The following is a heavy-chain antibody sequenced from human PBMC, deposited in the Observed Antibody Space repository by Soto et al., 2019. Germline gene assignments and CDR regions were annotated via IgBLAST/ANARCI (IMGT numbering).Heavy chain of an antibody. Sequence: EVQLVESGGGLVQPGGSLRLSCAASGFTFRSYSMNFVRQVPGKGLEWVAYISSSSSPIYYADSVKGRFTISRDNAKNSRYLLMNRLRAEDTSVYYWERDYSSYVPFDDWGQGTLVSVSS. D-gene: IGHD2-2*01. CDR3: ERDYSSYVPFDD. CDR2: ISSSSSPI. J-gene: IGHJ4*02. CDR1: GFTFRSYS. V-gene: IGHV3-48*01.